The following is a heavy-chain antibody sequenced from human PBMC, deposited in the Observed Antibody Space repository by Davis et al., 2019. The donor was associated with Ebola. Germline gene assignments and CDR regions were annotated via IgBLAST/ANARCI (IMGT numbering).Heavy chain of an antibody. V-gene: IGHV4-59*01. CDR1: GGSISGYY. CDR3: ARSGYYYDSTDY. Sequence: PSETLSLTCTVSGGSISGYYWNWIREPPGKGLEWIGYIYHSGSTNYNPSLKSRVTISVDTSKNQFSLSLSSVTAADTAVYYCARSGYYYDSTDYWGQGTLVTVSS. J-gene: IGHJ4*02. D-gene: IGHD3-22*01. CDR2: IYHSGST.